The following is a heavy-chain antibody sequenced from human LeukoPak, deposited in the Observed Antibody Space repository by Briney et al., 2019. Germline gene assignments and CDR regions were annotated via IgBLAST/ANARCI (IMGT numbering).Heavy chain of an antibody. CDR1: GGSISSSNYY. D-gene: IGHD3-10*01. CDR3: ASLRTGDFDY. V-gene: IGHV4-39*01. CDR2: IYYSGST. J-gene: IGHJ4*02. Sequence: SETLSLTCTVSGGSISSSNYYWGWIRQPPGKGLEWIGNIYYSGSTYYNPSFKSRLTISVDTSKNQFSLTLSSVTAADTAVYYCASLRTGDFDYWGQGALVTVSS.